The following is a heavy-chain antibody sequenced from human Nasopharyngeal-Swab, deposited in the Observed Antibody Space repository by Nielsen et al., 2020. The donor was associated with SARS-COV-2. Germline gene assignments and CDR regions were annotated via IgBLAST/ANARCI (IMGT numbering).Heavy chain of an antibody. CDR1: GFTFSSYW. J-gene: IGHJ4*02. CDR3: ARDGLRFLEWLAHDY. Sequence: GESLKISCAASGFTFSSYWMSWVRQAPGKGLEWVANIKQDGSEKYYVDSVKGRFTISRDNAKNSLYLQMNSLRAEDTAVYYCARDGLRFLEWLAHDYWGQGTQVTVSS. CDR2: IKQDGSEK. V-gene: IGHV3-7*01. D-gene: IGHD3-3*01.